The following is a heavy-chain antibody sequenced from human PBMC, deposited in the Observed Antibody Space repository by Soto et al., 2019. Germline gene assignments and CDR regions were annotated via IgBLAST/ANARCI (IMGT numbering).Heavy chain of an antibody. CDR1: GGSFSGYY. V-gene: IGHV4-34*01. J-gene: IGHJ6*02. CDR3: ARGLYYYGMDV. Sequence: ETLSLTCAVYGGSFSGYYWSWIRQPPGKGLEWIGEINHSGSTNYNPSLKSRVTISVDTSKNQFSLKLSSVTAADTAVYYCARGLYYYGMDVWGQGTTVTVSS. CDR2: INHSGST.